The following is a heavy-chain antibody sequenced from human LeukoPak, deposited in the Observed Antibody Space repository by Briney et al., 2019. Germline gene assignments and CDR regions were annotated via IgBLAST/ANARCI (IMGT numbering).Heavy chain of an antibody. V-gene: IGHV3-23*01. CDR1: GFTFSSYG. Sequence: GGSLRLSCVVSGFTFSSYGMRWVRQAPGKGLEWVSGISDSGGSTFYADSVKGRFTVSRHNSKNTLYLLMNSLRAEDTAVYYCAKDPGFDYWGQGTLVTVS. J-gene: IGHJ4*02. CDR3: AKDPGFDY. CDR2: ISDSGGST.